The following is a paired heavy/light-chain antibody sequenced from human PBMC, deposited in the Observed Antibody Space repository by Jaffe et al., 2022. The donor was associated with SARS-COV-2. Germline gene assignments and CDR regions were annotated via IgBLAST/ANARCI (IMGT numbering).Heavy chain of an antibody. V-gene: IGHV3-49*03. CDR3: AGKHFEV. J-gene: IGHJ4*02. CDR2: MRSKATLGTT. D-gene: IGHD3-3*02. Sequence: EVQVVESGGGLVQPGRSLRLSCSASGFMFADYGLNWFRQAPGKGLEWVGYMRSKATLGTTEYAASVQGRFTISRDDSNNIAYLQMNGLKIEDTAVYFCAGKHFEVWGQGTLVTVSS. CDR1: GFMFADYG.
Light chain of an antibody. CDR1: HSLLDSSNNKNF. CDR3: QQYFDTPYT. Sequence: DIVMTQSPDSLAVSLGERATINCKSSHSLLDSSNNKNFLAWYQQKPRQAPKLFFYWASTRESGVPDRFSGSGSGTDFTLTISSVQAEDVADYYCQQYFDTPYTFGRGTKLEIK. CDR2: WAS. J-gene: IGKJ2*01. V-gene: IGKV4-1*01.